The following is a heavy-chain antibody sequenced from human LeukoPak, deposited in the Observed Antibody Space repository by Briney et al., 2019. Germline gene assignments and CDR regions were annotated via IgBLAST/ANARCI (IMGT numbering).Heavy chain of an antibody. J-gene: IGHJ6*03. D-gene: IGHD3-22*01. CDR2: ISAYNGNT. Sequence: ASVKVSCKASGYTFTSYGISWVRQAPGQGLEWMGWISAYNGNTNYAQKLQGRVTMTTDTSTSTAYMELRSLRSEDTAVYYCAREGYYDSSSYYYYYYMDVWGKGTTVTVSS. CDR1: GYTFTSYG. CDR3: AREGYYDSSSYYYYYYMDV. V-gene: IGHV1-18*01.